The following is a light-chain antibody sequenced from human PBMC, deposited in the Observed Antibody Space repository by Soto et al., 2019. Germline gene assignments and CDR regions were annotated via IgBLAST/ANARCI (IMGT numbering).Light chain of an antibody. Sequence: QSALTQPASVSGSPGQSITISCTGTSSDVGGYNYVSWYQQHPGKAPKFMIYEVSNRPSGVSNPFSGSKSGNTASLTNSGLQAEDEADYYWSAYTSSSTRVFGGGTALTVL. CDR1: SSDVGGYNY. J-gene: IGLJ3*02. V-gene: IGLV2-14*01. CDR3: SAYTSSSTRV. CDR2: EVS.